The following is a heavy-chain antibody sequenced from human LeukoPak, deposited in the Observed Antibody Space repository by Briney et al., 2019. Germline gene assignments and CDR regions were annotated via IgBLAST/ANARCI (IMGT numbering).Heavy chain of an antibody. V-gene: IGHV3-48*03. CDR1: GFTFSDYE. CDR3: ARAPYTTVVYWYFDL. D-gene: IGHD1-1*01. J-gene: IGHJ2*01. CDR2: SSSSGGTI. Sequence: GGSLKLSCAASGFTFSDYEMNWVRQAPGKGLEWVSYSSSSGGTIYYTDSVKGRFTISRDNTKNSLYLQMNRLRAEDTAVYYCARAPYTTVVYWYFDLWGRGTLVTVSS.